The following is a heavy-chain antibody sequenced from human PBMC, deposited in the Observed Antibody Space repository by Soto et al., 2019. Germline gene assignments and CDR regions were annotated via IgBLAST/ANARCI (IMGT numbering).Heavy chain of an antibody. CDR3: AREPRIAAAGIDY. V-gene: IGHV4-34*01. CDR1: GGSFSGYY. D-gene: IGHD6-13*01. J-gene: IGHJ4*02. CDR2: INHSGST. Sequence: SETLSLTCAVYGGSFSGYYWSWIRQPPGKGLEWIGEINHSGSTNYNPSLKSRVTISVDTSKNQFSLKLSSVTAADTAVYYCAREPRIAAAGIDYWGQGTLVTVSS.